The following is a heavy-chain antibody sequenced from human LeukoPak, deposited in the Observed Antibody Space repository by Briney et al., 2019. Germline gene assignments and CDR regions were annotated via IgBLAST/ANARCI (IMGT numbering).Heavy chain of an antibody. CDR1: GGSISSSSYY. V-gene: IGHV4-39*07. D-gene: IGHD4-17*01. CDR2: INHSGST. Sequence: SETLSLTCTVSGGSISSSSYYWGWIRQPPGKGLEWIGEINHSGSTNYNPSLKSRVTISVDTSKNQFSLKLSSVTAADTAVYYCARGSGMTTVTAFDYWGQGTLVTVSS. CDR3: ARGSGMTTVTAFDY. J-gene: IGHJ4*02.